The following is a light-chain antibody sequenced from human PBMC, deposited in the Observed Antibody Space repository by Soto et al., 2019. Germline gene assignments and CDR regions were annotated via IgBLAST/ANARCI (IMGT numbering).Light chain of an antibody. J-gene: IGKJ2*01. CDR3: QQYYATPHT. CDR1: QSVLYSSDNKHY. CDR2: WAS. V-gene: IGKV4-1*01. Sequence: DIVMTQSPDSLAVSLGERATINCKSSQSVLYSSDNKHYLAWYQQRPGQPPNLLIYWASTRESGVPDRFSGSGSGTEFTLTISSLQSEDGAVYYCQQYYATPHTFGQGTKLEI.